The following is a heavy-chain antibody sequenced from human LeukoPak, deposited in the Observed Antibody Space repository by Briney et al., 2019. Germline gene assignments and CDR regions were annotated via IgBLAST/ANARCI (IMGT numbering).Heavy chain of an antibody. CDR1: GFTFSDYY. V-gene: IGHV3-11*01. CDR2: ISSSGSTI. CDR3: ARVNSSSWFIYYYYYMDV. Sequence: GGSLRLSCAASGFTFSDYYISWIRQAPGKGLEWVSYISSSGSTIYYADSVKGRFTISRDNAKNSLYLQMNSLRAEDTAVYYCARVNSSSWFIYYYYYMDVWGKGTTVTVSS. D-gene: IGHD6-13*01. J-gene: IGHJ6*03.